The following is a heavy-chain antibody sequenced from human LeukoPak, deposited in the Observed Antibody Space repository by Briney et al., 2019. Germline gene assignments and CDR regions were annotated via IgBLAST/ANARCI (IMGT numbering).Heavy chain of an antibody. V-gene: IGHV4-4*07. J-gene: IGHJ4*02. CDR2: IYTSGST. CDR1: GGSISSYY. D-gene: IGHD6-13*01. Sequence: PSETLSLTCTVSGGSISSYYWSWIRQPAGKGLEWIGRIYTSGSTNYNPSLKSRVTISVDTSKNQFSLKLSSVTAADTAVYYCAEIAAAGLYFDYWGQGTLVTVSS. CDR3: AEIAAAGLYFDY.